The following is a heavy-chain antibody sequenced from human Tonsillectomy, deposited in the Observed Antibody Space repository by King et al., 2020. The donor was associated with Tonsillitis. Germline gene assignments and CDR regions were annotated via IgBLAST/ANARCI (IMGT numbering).Heavy chain of an antibody. V-gene: IGHV3-30-3*01. Sequence: HLTESGGGVVEPGRSLRLSCTASGLSFRNYVMSWVRQAPGKGLEWVALISYDGDMKYYADSVNGRFTVSRDNSMNTLYLQMTSLRAEDTAVYNCARKRGIQLWPLDYWGQGALVTVSS. CDR3: ARKRGIQLWPLDY. J-gene: IGHJ4*02. CDR1: GLSFRNYV. CDR2: ISYDGDMK. D-gene: IGHD5-18*01.